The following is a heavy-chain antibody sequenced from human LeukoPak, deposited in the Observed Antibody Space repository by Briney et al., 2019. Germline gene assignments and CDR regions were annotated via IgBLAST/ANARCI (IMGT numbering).Heavy chain of an antibody. CDR3: ARGDYSSSFDY. Sequence: SETLSLTCTVSGGSISSSSYYWGWIRQPPGKGLEWIGSIYYSGSTYYNPSLKSRVTISVDRSKNQFSLKLSSVTAADTAVYYCARGDYSSSFDYWGQGALVTVSS. V-gene: IGHV4-39*07. J-gene: IGHJ4*02. CDR2: IYYSGST. CDR1: GGSISSSSYY. D-gene: IGHD6-6*01.